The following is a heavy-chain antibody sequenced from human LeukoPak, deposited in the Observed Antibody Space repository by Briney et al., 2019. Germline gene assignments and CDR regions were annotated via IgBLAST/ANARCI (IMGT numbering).Heavy chain of an antibody. V-gene: IGHV3-21*01. D-gene: IGHD3-16*02. Sequence: GGSLRLSCAASGFTFSSYSMNWVRQAPGKGLEWVSSISSNSSYIYYADSVKGRFTISRDNAKNSLYLQMNSLRAEDTAVYYCGLSPQLDYWGQGTLVTVSS. J-gene: IGHJ4*02. CDR1: GFTFSSYS. CDR2: ISSNSSYI. CDR3: GLSPQLDY.